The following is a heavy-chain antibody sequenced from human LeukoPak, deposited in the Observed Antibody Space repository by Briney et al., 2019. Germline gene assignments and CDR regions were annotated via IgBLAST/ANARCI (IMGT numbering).Heavy chain of an antibody. D-gene: IGHD4-11*01. CDR1: GFTFDDYA. Sequence: GRSLRLSCAASGFTFDDYAMHRVRQAPGKGLEWVSGISWNSGSIGYADSVKGRFTISRDNAKNSLYLQMNSLRAEDTALYYCAKAPYSNFYYYGMDVWGQGTTVTVSS. V-gene: IGHV3-9*01. CDR3: AKAPYSNFYYYGMDV. J-gene: IGHJ6*02. CDR2: ISWNSGSI.